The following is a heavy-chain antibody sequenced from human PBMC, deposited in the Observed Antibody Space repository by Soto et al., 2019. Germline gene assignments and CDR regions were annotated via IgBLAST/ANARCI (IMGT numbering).Heavy chain of an antibody. CDR2: IYYSGST. CDR1: GGSISSNY. Sequence: SETLSLTCTVSGGSISSNYWSWIRQPPGKGLEWIGYIYYSGSTNYNPSLKSRVTISVDTSKNQFSLKLSSVTDADTAVYCCARKSFFYDSRGSLYYYGMDVWGQGTTVIVSS. J-gene: IGHJ6*02. V-gene: IGHV4-59*01. D-gene: IGHD3-22*01. CDR3: ARKSFFYDSRGSLYYYGMDV.